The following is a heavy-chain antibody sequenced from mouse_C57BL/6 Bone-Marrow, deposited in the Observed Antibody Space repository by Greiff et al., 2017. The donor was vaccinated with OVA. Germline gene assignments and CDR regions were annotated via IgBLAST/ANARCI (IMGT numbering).Heavy chain of an antibody. Sequence: EVHLVASGGGLVQPGGSLSLSCAASGFTFTDYYMSWVRQPPGKALEWLGFIRNKANGYTTEYSASVKGRFTISRDKSQSILYLQMNALRAEDSATYYCARYGYDRWYFDGWGTGTTVTVSS. CDR2: IRNKANGYTT. CDR3: ARYGYDRWYFDG. CDR1: GFTFTDYY. D-gene: IGHD2-2*01. J-gene: IGHJ1*03. V-gene: IGHV7-3*01.